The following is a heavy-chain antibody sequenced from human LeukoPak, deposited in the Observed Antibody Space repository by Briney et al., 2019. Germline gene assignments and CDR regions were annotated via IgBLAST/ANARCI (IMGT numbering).Heavy chain of an antibody. D-gene: IGHD6-25*01. Sequence: PGGSLRLSCAASGFIFSQYSMNWVRQAPGKGLEWVSHIRSSSETFYADSVKGRFTISRDNARNSLYLQMNNLRGEGTAIYYCARDAGNRGYGCDLWGQGTLVTVSS. CDR3: ARDAGNRGYGCDL. CDR2: IRSSSET. V-gene: IGHV3-48*01. CDR1: GFIFSQYS. J-gene: IGHJ5*02.